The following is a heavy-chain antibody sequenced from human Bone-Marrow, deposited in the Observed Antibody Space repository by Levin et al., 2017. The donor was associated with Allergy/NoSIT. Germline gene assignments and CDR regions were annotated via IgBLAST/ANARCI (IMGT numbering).Heavy chain of an antibody. CDR1: GFIFSDYS. CDR2: INSIGTT. V-gene: IGHV3-69-1*01. CDR3: ARDIWPGLPVAGTWFHP. D-gene: IGHD6-19*01. Sequence: GGSLRLSCAASGFIFSDYSMNWLRQAPGKGLEWISYINSIGTTYYTDSVRGRFTTSRDNARDSLFLQMNSLRDEDTAVYYCARDIWPGLPVAGTWFHPWGQGTLVTVSS. J-gene: IGHJ5*02.